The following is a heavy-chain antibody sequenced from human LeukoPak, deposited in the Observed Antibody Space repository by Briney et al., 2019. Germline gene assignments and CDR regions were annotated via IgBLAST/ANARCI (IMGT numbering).Heavy chain of an antibody. CDR1: VFTVSSNY. V-gene: IGHV3-66*02. Sequence: GGSLRLSCAASVFTVSSNYMSWVRQAPGKGLEWVSVIYSGGSTYYADSVKGRFTISRDNSKNTLYLQMNSLRAEDTAVYYCARDGWIAAAGYWGQGTLVTVSS. CDR2: IYSGGST. D-gene: IGHD6-13*01. CDR3: ARDGWIAAAGY. J-gene: IGHJ4*02.